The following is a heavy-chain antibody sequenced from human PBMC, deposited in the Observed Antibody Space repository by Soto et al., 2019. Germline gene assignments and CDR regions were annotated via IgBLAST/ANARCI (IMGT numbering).Heavy chain of an antibody. D-gene: IGHD6-13*01. CDR2: ISYDETNE. J-gene: IGHJ4*02. Sequence: GGSLRLSCVASGFTFGSHGMHWVRQAPGKGLEWVAVISYDETNEHYVDSVKGRFTISRDNSKSILYLQMNRMRPEDTAVYKCAKDSWYFDLWSQGSQVTVSS. CDR1: GFTFGSHG. V-gene: IGHV3-30*18. CDR3: AKDSWYFDL.